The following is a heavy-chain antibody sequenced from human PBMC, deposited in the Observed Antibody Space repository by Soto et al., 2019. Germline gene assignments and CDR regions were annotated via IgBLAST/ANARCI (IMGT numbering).Heavy chain of an antibody. V-gene: IGHV3-15*07. Sequence: EVQLVESGGGLVKPGGSLRLSCAASGFTFSNAWMNWVRQAPGKGLEWVGRIKSKTDGGTTDYAAPVKGRFTISRDDSKNTLYLQMSSLKTEDTAVYYCTTYYYDSSGSHYVDYWGQGTLVTVSS. CDR1: GFTFSNAW. CDR2: IKSKTDGGTT. CDR3: TTYYYDSSGSHYVDY. D-gene: IGHD3-22*01. J-gene: IGHJ4*02.